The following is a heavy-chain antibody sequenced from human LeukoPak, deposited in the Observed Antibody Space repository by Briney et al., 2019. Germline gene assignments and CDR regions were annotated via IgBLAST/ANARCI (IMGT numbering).Heavy chain of an antibody. CDR1: GGSISSSSYY. CDR3: ARGDSSSSRRGPHFDY. V-gene: IGHV4-39*07. Sequence: SETLSLTCTVSGGSISSSSYYWGWIRQPPGKGLEWIGSIYYSGSTYYNPSLKSRVTISVDTSKNQFSLKLSSVTAADTAVYYCARGDSSSSRRGPHFDYWGQGTLVTVSS. J-gene: IGHJ4*02. D-gene: IGHD6-6*01. CDR2: IYYSGST.